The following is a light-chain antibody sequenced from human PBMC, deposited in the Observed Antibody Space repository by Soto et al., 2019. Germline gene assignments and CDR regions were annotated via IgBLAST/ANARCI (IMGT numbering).Light chain of an antibody. J-gene: IGKJ2*01. CDR1: QSVSSSH. CDR3: QQYGSSPLYT. Sequence: DTVLTQSPGTLSLSPGERATLSCRASQSVSSSHLAWYQQKPGQAPRLVIYGASSRATGIPDRFSGSGSGTDFTLTISRLEPEDFAVYYCQQYGSSPLYTFGQGTKLEIK. V-gene: IGKV3-20*01. CDR2: GAS.